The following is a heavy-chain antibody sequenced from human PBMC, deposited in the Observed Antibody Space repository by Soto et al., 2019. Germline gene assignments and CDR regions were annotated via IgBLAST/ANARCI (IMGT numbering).Heavy chain of an antibody. CDR3: ARQGQWLDFDY. V-gene: IGHV4-39*01. CDR1: GGSISSSSYY. Sequence: PSETLSLTCTVSGGSISSSSYYWGWIRQPPGKGLEWIGSIYYSGSTYYNPSLKSRVTISVDTSKNQFSLKLSSVTAADTAVYYCARQGQWLDFDYWGQGTLVTVS. CDR2: IYYSGST. J-gene: IGHJ4*02. D-gene: IGHD6-19*01.